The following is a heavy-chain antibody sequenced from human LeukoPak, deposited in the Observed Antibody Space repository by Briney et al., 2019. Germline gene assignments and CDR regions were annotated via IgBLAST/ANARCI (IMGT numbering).Heavy chain of an antibody. J-gene: IGHJ4*02. CDR3: ARHRGYSYGGIDY. CDR1: GGSISSYY. Sequence: SETMSLTWTVSGGSISSYYWSWIRQPPGKGLEWIGYIYYSGSTNYNPSLKSRVAISVDTSKNQFSLKLGSVTAADTAVYYCARHRGYSYGGIDYWGQGTLVTVSS. D-gene: IGHD5-18*01. CDR2: IYYSGST. V-gene: IGHV4-59*08.